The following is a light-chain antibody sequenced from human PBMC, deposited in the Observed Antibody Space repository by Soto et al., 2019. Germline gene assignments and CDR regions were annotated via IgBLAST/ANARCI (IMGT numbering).Light chain of an antibody. Sequence: QSVLTQPRSVSGSPGQSVTISCTGTSSDVGGYNYVSWYQQHPCKAPKLMIYDVSKRPSGVPDRFSGSKCGNTASLTISGLQAEDEADYYGCSYAVTYYLFVTGTQVNVL. V-gene: IGLV2-11*01. CDR3: CSYAVTYYL. J-gene: IGLJ1*01. CDR2: DVS. CDR1: SSDVGGYNY.